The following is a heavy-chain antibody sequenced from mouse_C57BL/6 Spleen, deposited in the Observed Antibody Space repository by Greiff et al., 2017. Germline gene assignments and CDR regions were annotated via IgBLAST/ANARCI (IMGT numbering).Heavy chain of an antibody. D-gene: IGHD1-1*01. CDR1: GYTFTSYW. Sequence: QVQLQQPGAELVRPGSSVKLSCKASGYTFTSYWMHWVKQRPIQGLEWIGNIDPSDSETHYNQKFKDKATLTVDKSSSTAYMQLSSLTSEDSAVYYCARYYVSSYGYFDYWGQGTTLTVSS. CDR3: ARYYVSSYGYFDY. J-gene: IGHJ2*01. CDR2: IDPSDSET. V-gene: IGHV1-52*01.